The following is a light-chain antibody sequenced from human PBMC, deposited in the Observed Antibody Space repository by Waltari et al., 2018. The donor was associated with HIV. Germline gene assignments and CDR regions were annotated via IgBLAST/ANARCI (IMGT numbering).Light chain of an antibody. J-gene: IGLJ1*01. Sequence: SSEVTQDPAVSVALGQTVKITCQGDNLRTYYASRYQQKPGQAPVLVSYGKNKRPAEIPDRFSSSASRNTASLTITGAQAEDEADYYCKTRDRSGNLYVFGTGTTVTVL. V-gene: IGLV3-19*01. CDR3: KTRDRSGNLYV. CDR2: GKN. CDR1: NLRTYY.